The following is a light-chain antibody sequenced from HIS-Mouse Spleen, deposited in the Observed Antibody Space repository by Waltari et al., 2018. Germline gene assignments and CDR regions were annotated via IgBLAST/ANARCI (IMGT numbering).Light chain of an antibody. CDR3: QAWDSSTDVV. J-gene: IGLJ2*01. V-gene: IGLV3-1*01. Sequence: SYELTQPPSVFVSPGQTASITCSGDKLGDTYACWYQQKPGQSTVLVIDQDSKRPSGIPERFSGSNSGNTATLTISGAQAMDEADYYCQAWDSSTDVVFGGGTKLTVL. CDR2: QDS. CDR1: KLGDTY.